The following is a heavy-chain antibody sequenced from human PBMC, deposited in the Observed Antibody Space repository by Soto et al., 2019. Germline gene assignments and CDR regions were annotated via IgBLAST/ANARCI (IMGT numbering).Heavy chain of an antibody. V-gene: IGHV3-21*01. CDR3: AVEYSSGFGY. CDR1: GFTFSSYS. D-gene: IGHD6-19*01. Sequence: GGSRRLSCAASGFTFSSYSMNWVRQAPGKGLEWVSSISSSSSYIYYADSVKGRFTISRDNAKNSLYLQMNSLRAEDTAVYYCAVEYSSGFGYWGQGTLVTVSS. CDR2: ISSSSSYI. J-gene: IGHJ4*02.